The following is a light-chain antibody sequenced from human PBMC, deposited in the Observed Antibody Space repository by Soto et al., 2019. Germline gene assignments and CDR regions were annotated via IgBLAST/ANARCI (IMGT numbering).Light chain of an antibody. CDR1: QSISSW. CDR2: DAS. V-gene: IGKV1-5*01. J-gene: IGKJ2*01. Sequence: DIRMTQSPSTLSASVGDRVTITCRASQSISSWFAWYQQKPGKAPKLLIYDASSLESGVPSRFSGSGSGTEVTLTISSLQPDDFATYYCQQYYSYSYTFGQGTKLEIK. CDR3: QQYYSYSYT.